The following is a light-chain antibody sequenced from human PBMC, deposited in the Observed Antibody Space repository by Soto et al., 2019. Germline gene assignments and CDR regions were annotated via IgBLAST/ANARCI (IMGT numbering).Light chain of an antibody. J-gene: IGLJ3*02. CDR3: SSYAGSYSWV. CDR2: EVS. CDR1: SSDVGAYNY. V-gene: IGLV2-8*01. Sequence: QSALTQPPSASGSPGQSVTISCTGTSSDVGAYNYVSWYQQHPGKAPKLMIYEVSKRPSGVPDRFSGSKSGNTASLTVSGLQAEDEADYYCSSYAGSYSWVFGGVTKLTVL.